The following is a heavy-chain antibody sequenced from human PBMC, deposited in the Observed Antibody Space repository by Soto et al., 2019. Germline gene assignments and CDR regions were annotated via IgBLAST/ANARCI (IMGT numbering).Heavy chain of an antibody. D-gene: IGHD1-26*01. CDR2: ISYDGSNT. CDR1: GFTFNIYG. J-gene: IGHJ4*02. Sequence: QVQLVESGGGVVQPGRSLRLSCAASGFTFNIYGMHWVRQAPGKGLEWVGVISYDGSNTYYADSVKGRVNIARDNSRNTMNLQMNSLRPDDTAVYYCAKDRSRRRWVGATEIDDWGQGTLVTVSS. CDR3: AKDRSRRRWVGATEIDD. V-gene: IGHV3-30*18.